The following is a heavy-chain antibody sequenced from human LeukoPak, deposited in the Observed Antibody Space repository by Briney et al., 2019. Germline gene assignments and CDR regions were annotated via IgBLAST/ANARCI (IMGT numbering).Heavy chain of an antibody. D-gene: IGHD3-22*01. CDR3: ARYSSDYTSDYHYYMDV. CDR1: GFTFSSYS. V-gene: IGHV3-48*01. J-gene: IGHJ6*03. Sequence: PGGSLRLSCAASGFTFSSYSMKWDRQAPGKGLEWLSYIICSIGTTYYADSLKGRFTISRHNAKNSLYLQMNSLRAEDTAVYYCARYSSDYTSDYHYYMDVWGKGTTVTVSS. CDR2: IICSIGTT.